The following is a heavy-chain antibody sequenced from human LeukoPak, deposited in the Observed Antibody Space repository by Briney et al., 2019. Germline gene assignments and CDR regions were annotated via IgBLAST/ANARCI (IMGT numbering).Heavy chain of an antibody. J-gene: IGHJ6*02. V-gene: IGHV4-34*01. CDR2: IHHRAGT. CDR3: ARGPVREEDGLTGNSYYFALDA. Sequence: SETLSLTCAVYGGSFTNYYWSWIRQVPGKGLEWIGEIHHRAGTNYNPSLKSRVTISADTSKNQFSLTLSSVTAADSAVFYCARGPVREEDGLTGNSYYFALDAWGHGTTVTVSS. CDR1: GGSFTNYY. D-gene: IGHD3-9*01.